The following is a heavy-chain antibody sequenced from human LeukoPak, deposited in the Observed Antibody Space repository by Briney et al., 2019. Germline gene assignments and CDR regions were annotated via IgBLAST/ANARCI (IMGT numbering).Heavy chain of an antibody. V-gene: IGHV3-48*01. CDR1: GFTVSSNY. J-gene: IGHJ5*02. Sequence: GGSLRLSCAASGFTVSSNYMSWVRQAPGKGLEWVSYISSSSSTIYYADSVKGRFTISRDNAKNSLYLQMNSLRAEDTAVYYCARDLPITWGQGTLVTVSS. CDR3: ARDLPIT. D-gene: IGHD2-21*01. CDR2: ISSSSSTI.